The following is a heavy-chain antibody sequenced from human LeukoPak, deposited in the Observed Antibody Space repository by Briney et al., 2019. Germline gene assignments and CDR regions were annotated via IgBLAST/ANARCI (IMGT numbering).Heavy chain of an antibody. J-gene: IGHJ4*02. Sequence: PGGSLRLSCAASGFTFSSYAMSWVRQAPGKGLEWVSAISGSGSTTYYADSVKGRFTVSRDNSKNTLYLQMNSLRAEDTAAYYCAKDHPSIVVVVAASVFDYWGQGTLVTVSS. CDR3: AKDHPSIVVVVAASVFDY. CDR1: GFTFSSYA. V-gene: IGHV3-23*01. D-gene: IGHD2-15*01. CDR2: ISGSGSTT.